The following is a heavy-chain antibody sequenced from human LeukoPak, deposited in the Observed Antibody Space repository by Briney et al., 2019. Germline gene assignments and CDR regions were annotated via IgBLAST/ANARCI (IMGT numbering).Heavy chain of an antibody. Sequence: ASVKVSCKASGNTFTTYDINWVRQATGRGLEWMGWMNPNSGSTGYAQKFQGRVTMTRNTSITTAYMELGSLRSEDTAVYYCARAFSSGYHSYDAFDLWGQGTMVTVSS. D-gene: IGHD5-12*01. J-gene: IGHJ3*01. CDR2: MNPNSGST. CDR1: GNTFTTYD. CDR3: ARAFSSGYHSYDAFDL. V-gene: IGHV1-8*01.